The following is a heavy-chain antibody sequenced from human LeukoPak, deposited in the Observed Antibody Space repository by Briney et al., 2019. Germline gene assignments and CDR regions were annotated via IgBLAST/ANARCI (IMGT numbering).Heavy chain of an antibody. Sequence: GRSLRLSCAASGFTFSSYAMRWVRQAPGKGLEWVAVISYDGSNKYYADSVKGRFTISRDNSKNTLYLQMNSLRAEDTAVYYCATGKYCSGGSCSWDYWGQGTLVTVSS. V-gene: IGHV3-30-3*01. CDR3: ATGKYCSGGSCSWDY. J-gene: IGHJ4*02. D-gene: IGHD2-15*01. CDR2: ISYDGSNK. CDR1: GFTFSSYA.